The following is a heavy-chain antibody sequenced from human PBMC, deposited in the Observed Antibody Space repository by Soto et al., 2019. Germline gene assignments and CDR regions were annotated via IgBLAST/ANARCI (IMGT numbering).Heavy chain of an antibody. V-gene: IGHV4-39*07. Sequence: ETLSLTCTVSGGSISSSGYYWGWIRQPPGKGLEWIGTIYYSGSTNYNPSLKSRVTISVDTSKNQFSLKLSSVTAADTAVYYCARGRIAAAGYYYYYGMDVWRQGTTVTVSS. J-gene: IGHJ6*02. CDR3: ARGRIAAAGYYYYYGMDV. D-gene: IGHD6-13*01. CDR1: GGSISSSGYY. CDR2: IYYSGST.